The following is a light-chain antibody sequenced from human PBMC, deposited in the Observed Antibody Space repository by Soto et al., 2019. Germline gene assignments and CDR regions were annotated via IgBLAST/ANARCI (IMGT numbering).Light chain of an antibody. CDR3: QHYNSYSEA. CDR2: KAS. V-gene: IGKV1-5*03. Sequence: DIQMTQSPSTLSGSVGDRVTITCRASQTISSWLAWYQQKPGKAPKLLIYKASTLKSGVPSRFSGSGSGTEFTLTISSLQPDDFXTXXCQHYNSYSEAFGQGTKVELK. J-gene: IGKJ1*01. CDR1: QTISSW.